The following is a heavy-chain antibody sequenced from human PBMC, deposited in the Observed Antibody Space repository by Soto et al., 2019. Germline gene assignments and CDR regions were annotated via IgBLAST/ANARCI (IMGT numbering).Heavy chain of an antibody. CDR2: ISSSSTYI. Sequence: EVQLVESGGGLVKPGGSLRLSCAASGFTFSSHSMNWVRQAPGKGLEWVSSISSSSTYIYYADSVKGRFTISRDNAKNALYPQMTSLRAEDTAVYYCASHPRDSSGYWYYFDYWGQGTLVTVSS. D-gene: IGHD3-22*01. CDR3: ASHPRDSSGYWYYFDY. V-gene: IGHV3-21*01. J-gene: IGHJ4*02. CDR1: GFTFSSHS.